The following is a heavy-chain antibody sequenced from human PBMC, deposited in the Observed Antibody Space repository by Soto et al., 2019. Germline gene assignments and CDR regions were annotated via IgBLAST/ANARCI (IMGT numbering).Heavy chain of an antibody. V-gene: IGHV6-1*01. D-gene: IGHD3-3*01. CDR3: AREDYDFWSGYSAPRTYNWFGP. CDR1: GDSVSSNSAA. J-gene: IGHJ5*02. CDR2: TYYRSKWYN. Sequence: PSQTLSLTCAISGDSVSSNSAAWNWIRQSPSRGLEWLGRTYYRSKWYNDYAVSVKSRITINPDTSKNQFSLQLNSVTPEDTAVYYCAREDYDFWSGYSAPRTYNWFGPWGQGTLVTVSS.